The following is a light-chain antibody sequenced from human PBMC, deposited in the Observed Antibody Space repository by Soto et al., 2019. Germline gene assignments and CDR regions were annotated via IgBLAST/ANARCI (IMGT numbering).Light chain of an antibody. Sequence: IQMTQSPSSVSASVGDRVTMTCRASQGVGGWLAWYQQKPGKVPKLLIYATSSLHSGVTSRFSRSGSGTDFTLSISSLQPEDFATYYCQQTHSLPLSFGPGTKVDIK. CDR3: QQTHSLPLS. CDR2: ATS. V-gene: IGKV1-12*01. J-gene: IGKJ3*01. CDR1: QGVGGW.